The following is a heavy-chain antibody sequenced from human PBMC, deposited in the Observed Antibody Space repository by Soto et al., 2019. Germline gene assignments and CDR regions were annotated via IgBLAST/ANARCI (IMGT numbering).Heavy chain of an antibody. CDR2: IYYSGST. CDR1: GGSISSGGYY. CDR3: ARRVVVVPAAQTDYFDY. Sequence: SETLSLTCTVSGGSISSGGYYWSWIRQHPGKGLEWIGYIYYSGSTYYNPSLKSRVTISVDTSKNQFSLKLSSVTAADTAVYYCARRVVVVPAAQTDYFDYWGQGTLVTVSS. D-gene: IGHD2-2*01. V-gene: IGHV4-31*03. J-gene: IGHJ4*02.